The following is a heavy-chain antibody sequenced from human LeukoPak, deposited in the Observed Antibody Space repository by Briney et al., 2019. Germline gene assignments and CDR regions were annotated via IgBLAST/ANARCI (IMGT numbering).Heavy chain of an antibody. Sequence: PGGSLRLSCAASGFTFDDYAMHWVRQAPGKGLEWVSGISWNSGSIGYADSVKGRFTISRDNAKNSLYLQMNSLRAEDTALYYCAKKESVIYGDYEWYFDLWGRGTLVTVSS. D-gene: IGHD4-17*01. V-gene: IGHV3-9*01. CDR3: AKKESVIYGDYEWYFDL. J-gene: IGHJ2*01. CDR2: ISWNSGSI. CDR1: GFTFDDYA.